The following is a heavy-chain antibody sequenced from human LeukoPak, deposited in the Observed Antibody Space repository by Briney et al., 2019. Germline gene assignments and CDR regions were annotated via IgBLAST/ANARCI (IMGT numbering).Heavy chain of an antibody. Sequence: PGGSLRLSCAASGFAVSSNYMSWVRQAPGKGLEWVAVIYSGGSTNYADSVKGRFTISRDNSKNTLYLLMNSLRAEDTAVYYCARDRNTDFWSGYYTNYFDYWGQGTLVIVSS. J-gene: IGHJ4*02. CDR2: IYSGGST. CDR1: GFAVSSNY. D-gene: IGHD3-3*01. V-gene: IGHV3-66*01. CDR3: ARDRNTDFWSGYYTNYFDY.